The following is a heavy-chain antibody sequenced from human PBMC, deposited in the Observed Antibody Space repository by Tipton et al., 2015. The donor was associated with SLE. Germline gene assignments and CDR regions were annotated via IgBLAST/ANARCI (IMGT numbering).Heavy chain of an antibody. CDR3: ARAGYSGYDYNY. CDR2: IYYSGST. J-gene: IGHJ4*02. Sequence: TLSLTCTVSSGSISSYYWSWIRQPPGKGLEWIGYIYYSGSTNYNPSLKSRVTISVDTSKNQFSLKLSSVTAADTAVYYCARAGYSGYDYNYWGQGTLVTVSS. V-gene: IGHV4-59*01. D-gene: IGHD5-12*01. CDR1: SGSISSYY.